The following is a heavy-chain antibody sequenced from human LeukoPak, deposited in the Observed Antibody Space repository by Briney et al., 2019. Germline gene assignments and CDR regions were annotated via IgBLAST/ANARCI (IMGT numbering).Heavy chain of an antibody. CDR2: VSGSGGST. D-gene: IGHD3-9*01. V-gene: IGHV3-23*01. J-gene: IGHJ4*02. CDR1: GFTFSSYA. Sequence: GGSLRLSCAASGFTFSSYAMSWVRQAPGKGLEWVSGVSGSGGSTYYADSVKGRFTISRDNFKNTLYLQMNSLRGEDTAIYYCAKGLINDWSALEYWGQGALVTVSS. CDR3: AKGLINDWSALEY.